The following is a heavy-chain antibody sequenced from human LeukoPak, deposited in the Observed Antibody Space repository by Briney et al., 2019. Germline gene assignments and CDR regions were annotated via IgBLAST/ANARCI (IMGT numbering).Heavy chain of an antibody. V-gene: IGHV1-18*01. J-gene: IGHJ6*03. D-gene: IGHD2-15*01. CDR1: GYTFTSYG. Sequence: ASVKVSCKASGYTFTSYGISWVRQAPGQGLEWMGWISAYNGNTNHAQKLQGRVTMTTDTSTSTAYMELRSLRSDDTAVYYCARDTKGEGYYYMDVWGKGTTVTVSS. CDR2: ISAYNGNT. CDR3: ARDTKGEGYYYMDV.